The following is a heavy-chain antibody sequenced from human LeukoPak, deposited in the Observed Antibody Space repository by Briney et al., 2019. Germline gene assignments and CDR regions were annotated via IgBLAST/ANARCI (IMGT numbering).Heavy chain of an antibody. Sequence: SETLSLTCTVSGGSISSSSYYWGWIRQPPGKGLEWIGSIYYSGSTYYNPSLKSRVTISVDTSKNQFSLKLSSVTAADTAVYYCARHVGYSGYDYIDYWGRGTLVTVSS. CDR3: ARHVGYSGYDYIDY. CDR2: IYYSGST. J-gene: IGHJ4*02. CDR1: GGSISSSSYY. V-gene: IGHV4-39*01. D-gene: IGHD5-12*01.